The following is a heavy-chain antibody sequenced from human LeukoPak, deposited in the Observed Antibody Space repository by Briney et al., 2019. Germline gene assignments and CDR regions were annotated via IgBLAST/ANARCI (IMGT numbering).Heavy chain of an antibody. CDR1: GGTFSSYA. J-gene: IGHJ6*03. CDR3: ARGPRSHYYYYYLDV. V-gene: IGHV1-69*05. CDR2: IIPIFGTA. Sequence: SVKVSCKASGGTFSSYAISWVRQAPGQGLEWMGRIIPIFGTANYAQKFQGRVTITTDESTSTAYMELSSLRSEDTAVYYCARGPRSHYYYYYLDVWGKGTTVTVSS.